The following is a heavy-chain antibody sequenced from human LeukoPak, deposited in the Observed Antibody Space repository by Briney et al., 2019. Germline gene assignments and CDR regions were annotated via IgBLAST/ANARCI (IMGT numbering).Heavy chain of an antibody. V-gene: IGHV3-23*01. D-gene: IGHD1-14*01. CDR1: GFTFSSYA. CDR3: AKDNHALNWFDP. Sequence: PGGSPRLSCAASGFTFSSYAMSWVRQAPGKGLEWVSAISGSGGSAYYADSVKGRFTISRDNSKNTLYLQMNSLRAEDTAVYYCAKDNHALNWFDPWGQGTLVTVSS. CDR2: ISGSGGSA. J-gene: IGHJ5*02.